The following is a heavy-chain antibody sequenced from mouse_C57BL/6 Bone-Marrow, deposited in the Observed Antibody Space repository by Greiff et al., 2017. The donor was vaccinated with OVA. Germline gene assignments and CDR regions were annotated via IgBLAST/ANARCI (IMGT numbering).Heavy chain of an antibody. CDR1: GYTFTSYW. D-gene: IGHD1-1*01. CDR2: IYPGSGST. Sequence: QLQQPGAELVKPGASVKMSCKASGYTFTSYWITWVKQRPGQGLEWIGDIYPGSGSTNYNEKFKSKATLTVDSSSSTAYMQLSSLTSEDSAVYYWASSYYYGSSYVGYFDVWGTGTTVTVSS. J-gene: IGHJ1*03. V-gene: IGHV1-55*01. CDR3: ASSYYYGSSYVGYFDV.